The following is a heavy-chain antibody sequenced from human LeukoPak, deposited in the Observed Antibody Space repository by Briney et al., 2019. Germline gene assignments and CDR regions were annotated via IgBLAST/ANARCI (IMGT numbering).Heavy chain of an antibody. CDR3: ARVVVGATANWFDP. CDR1: GYTFTSYY. Sequence: ASVKVSCKASGYTFTSYYMHWVRQAPGQGLEWMGWISAYNGSTNYAQKLQGRVTMTTDTSTSTAYMELRSLRSDDTTVYYCARVVVGATANWFDPWGQGTLVTVSS. J-gene: IGHJ5*02. V-gene: IGHV1-18*04. CDR2: ISAYNGST. D-gene: IGHD1-26*01.